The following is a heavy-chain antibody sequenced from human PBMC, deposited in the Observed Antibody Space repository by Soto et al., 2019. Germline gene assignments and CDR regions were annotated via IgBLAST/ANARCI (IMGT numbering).Heavy chain of an antibody. D-gene: IGHD2-2*01. CDR2: INPNSGGP. V-gene: IGHV1-2*04. Sequence: QVQLVQSGAEVKKPGASVKVSCKASGYTFTGYYMHWVRQAPGQGLEWMGWINPNSGGPNYAQKFQGWVTMTRDTSISTACMELSRLRSADTAVYYWARERYGCSSTSCYSAYGMDVWGQGTTVTVSS. J-gene: IGHJ6*02. CDR1: GYTFTGYY. CDR3: ARERYGCSSTSCYSAYGMDV.